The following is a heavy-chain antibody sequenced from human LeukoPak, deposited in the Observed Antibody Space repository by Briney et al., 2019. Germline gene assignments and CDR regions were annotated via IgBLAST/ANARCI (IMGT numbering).Heavy chain of an antibody. V-gene: IGHV1-2*02. Sequence: GASVKVSCKASGYTFTAYHIHWVRQAPGQGLEWMGWINPNSGDTHYAQNFQGRVTLTRDTSISSAYMEIRRLKSDDTAVYFCARPTAPITPARPLQHWGQGTLVTASS. CDR3: ARPTAPITPARPLQH. CDR2: INPNSGDT. J-gene: IGHJ4*02. CDR1: GYTFTAYH. D-gene: IGHD1-14*01.